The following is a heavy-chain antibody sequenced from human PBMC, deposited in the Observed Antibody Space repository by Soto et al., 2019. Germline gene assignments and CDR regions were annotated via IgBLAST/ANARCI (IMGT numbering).Heavy chain of an antibody. V-gene: IGHV3-23*01. CDR2: ISGSGGST. CDR1: GFTFSSYA. Sequence: QLGGPLRLSCAASGFTFSSYAMSWVRQAPGKGLEWVSAISGSGGSTYYADSVKARFTISRDNSKNTLYLQMNSLRAEDTAVYYCAKDSIAVAGNFDYWGQGTLVTVSS. J-gene: IGHJ4*02. CDR3: AKDSIAVAGNFDY. D-gene: IGHD6-19*01.